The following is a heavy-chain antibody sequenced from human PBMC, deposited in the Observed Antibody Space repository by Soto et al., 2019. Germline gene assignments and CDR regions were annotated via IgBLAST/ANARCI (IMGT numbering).Heavy chain of an antibody. D-gene: IGHD3-10*01. Sequence: SETLSLTCTVSGGSISSGRYYWSWIRQHPGKGLEWIGYIYYSGSTYYNPSLKSRVTISVDTSKNQFSLKLSSVTAADTAVYYCARGYGSGSYYSTGYNWFDPWGQGTLVTVSS. CDR3: ARGYGSGSYYSTGYNWFDP. CDR2: IYYSGST. CDR1: GGSISSGRYY. V-gene: IGHV4-31*03. J-gene: IGHJ5*02.